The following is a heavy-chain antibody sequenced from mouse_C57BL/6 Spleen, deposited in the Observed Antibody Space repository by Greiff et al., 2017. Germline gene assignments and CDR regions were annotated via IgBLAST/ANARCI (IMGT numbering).Heavy chain of an antibody. J-gene: IGHJ2*01. CDR3: AREYQLTGTGFDY. CDR2: IYPSDGET. D-gene: IGHD4-1*01. V-gene: IGHV1-61*01. Sequence: QVQLQQSGAELVRPGSSVKLSCKASGYTFTSYWMDWVKQRPGQGLEWIGNIYPSDGETHYNQKFKDKATLTVDKSSSTAYMQLSSLTSEDSAVYYCAREYQLTGTGFDYWGQGTTLTVSS. CDR1: GYTFTSYW.